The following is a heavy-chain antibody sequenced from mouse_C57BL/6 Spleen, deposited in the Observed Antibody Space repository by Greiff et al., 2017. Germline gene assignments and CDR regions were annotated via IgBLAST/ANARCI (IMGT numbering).Heavy chain of an antibody. CDR2: IYPSDSYT. CDR3: ARDLYSPHFDH. Sequence: QVQLQQPGAELVMPGASVKLSCKASGYTFTSYWMHWVKQRPGQGLEWIGEIYPSDSYTNYNQKFKGKSTLTVDKSSSTAYMQLSSLTSEDSAVYYCARDLYSPHFDHWGQGTTLTVSS. CDR1: GYTFTSYW. D-gene: IGHD2-12*01. J-gene: IGHJ2*01. V-gene: IGHV1-69*01.